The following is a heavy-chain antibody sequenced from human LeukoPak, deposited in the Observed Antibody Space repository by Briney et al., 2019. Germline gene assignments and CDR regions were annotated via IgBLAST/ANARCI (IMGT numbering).Heavy chain of an antibody. Sequence: GGSLRLSCVASGFTFSIYTMSWVRQAPGKGLEWVSSITSSSSSMYSADSVKGRLTISRDNAKNTLFLQMNSLRAEDTAVYYCAKDGGLWVSAHWGDSWGRGTLVTVSS. D-gene: IGHD7-27*01. CDR2: ITSSSSSM. V-gene: IGHV3-21*04. CDR3: AKDGGLWVSAHWGDS. CDR1: GFTFSIYT. J-gene: IGHJ4*02.